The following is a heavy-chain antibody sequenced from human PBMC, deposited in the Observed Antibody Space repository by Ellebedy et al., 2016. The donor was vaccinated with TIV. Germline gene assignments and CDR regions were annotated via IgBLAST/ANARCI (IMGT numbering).Heavy chain of an antibody. Sequence: GESLKISCAASGFTFSDFGMHWVRQAPGKGLEWVTFIQYDGTNKYYTDSVKGRFTISRDNSKNTLYLQMNSLRAEDTAVYYCAHHCSSTSCHGYWGQGTLVPVSS. D-gene: IGHD2-2*01. J-gene: IGHJ4*02. CDR2: IQYDGTNK. CDR3: AHHCSSTSCHGY. CDR1: GFTFSDFG. V-gene: IGHV3-30*02.